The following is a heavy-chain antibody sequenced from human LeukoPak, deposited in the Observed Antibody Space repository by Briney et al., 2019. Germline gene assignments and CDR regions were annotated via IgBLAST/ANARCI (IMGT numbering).Heavy chain of an antibody. V-gene: IGHV3-30-3*01. J-gene: IGHJ4*02. CDR2: ISYDGSNK. D-gene: IGHD2-15*01. CDR1: GFTFSSYA. CDR3: TRVVVEAATESHFDY. Sequence: GGSLRLSCAAPGFTFSSYAMHWVRQAPGKGLEWVAVISYDGSNKYYADSVKGRFTISRDNSKNTLYLQMNSLRAEDTAVYYCTRVVVEAATESHFDYWGQGTLVTVSS.